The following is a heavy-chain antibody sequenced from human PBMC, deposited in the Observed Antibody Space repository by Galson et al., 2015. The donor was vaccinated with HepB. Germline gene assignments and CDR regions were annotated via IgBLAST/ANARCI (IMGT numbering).Heavy chain of an antibody. CDR1: GFTFDDYA. CDR2: ISWNSGSI. Sequence: SLRLSCAASGFTFDDYAMHWVRQAPGKGLEWVSGISWNSGSIGYADSVKGRFTISRDNAKNSLYLQMNSLRAEDTALYYCAKDIGRGYYAFDIWGQGTMVTVSS. CDR3: AKDIGRGYYAFDI. J-gene: IGHJ3*02. D-gene: IGHD3-22*01. V-gene: IGHV3-9*01.